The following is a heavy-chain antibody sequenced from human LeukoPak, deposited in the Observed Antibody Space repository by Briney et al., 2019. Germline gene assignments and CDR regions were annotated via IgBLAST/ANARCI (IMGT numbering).Heavy chain of an antibody. Sequence: ASVKVSCKASGYTFTSYGISWVRQAPGQGLEWMGWISAYNGNTNYAQNLQGRVTMATDTSTSTAYMEVRSLRSDDTAVYYCARGILRQWLGYWGQRTLVTVSS. CDR3: ARGILRQWLGY. V-gene: IGHV1-18*01. CDR1: GYTFTSYG. J-gene: IGHJ4*02. D-gene: IGHD6-19*01. CDR2: ISAYNGNT.